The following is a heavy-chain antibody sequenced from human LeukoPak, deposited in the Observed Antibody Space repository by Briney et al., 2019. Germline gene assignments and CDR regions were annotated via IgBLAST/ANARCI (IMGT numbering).Heavy chain of an antibody. Sequence: ASVKVSCKASGYTFTGYYMHWVRQAPGQGLEWMGWINPNSGGTNYAQKFQGWVTMTRDTSISTAYMELSRLRSDDTAVYYCARPRSGWYWILDYWGQGTLVTVSS. J-gene: IGHJ4*02. CDR3: ARPRSGWYWILDY. CDR1: GYTFTGYY. CDR2: INPNSGGT. D-gene: IGHD6-19*01. V-gene: IGHV1-2*04.